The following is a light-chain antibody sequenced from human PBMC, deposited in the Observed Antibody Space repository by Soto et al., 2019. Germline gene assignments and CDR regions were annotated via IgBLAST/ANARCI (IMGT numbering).Light chain of an antibody. CDR3: QQYDNLPLT. CDR2: DAS. V-gene: IGKV1-33*01. J-gene: IGKJ4*01. Sequence: DIQMTKSPSSLSASVGDRVTITCQASQDISNYLNWYQQKPGKAPKLLIYDASNLETGFPSRFSGSGSGTDFTFTISSLQPEDIATYYCQQYDNLPLTFGGGTKVEIK. CDR1: QDISNY.